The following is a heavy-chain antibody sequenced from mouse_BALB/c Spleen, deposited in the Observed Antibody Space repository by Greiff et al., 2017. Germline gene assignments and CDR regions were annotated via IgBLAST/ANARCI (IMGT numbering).Heavy chain of an antibody. D-gene: IGHD4-1*01. Sequence: DVMLVESGGGLVQPGGSLKLSCAASGFTFSSYTMSWVRQTPEKRLEWVAYISNGGGSTYYPDTVKGRFTISRDNAKNTLYLQMSSLKSEDTAMYYCARLGRLAWFAYWGQGTLVTVSA. V-gene: IGHV5-12-2*01. CDR2: ISNGGGST. CDR1: GFTFSSYT. J-gene: IGHJ3*01. CDR3: ARLGRLAWFAY.